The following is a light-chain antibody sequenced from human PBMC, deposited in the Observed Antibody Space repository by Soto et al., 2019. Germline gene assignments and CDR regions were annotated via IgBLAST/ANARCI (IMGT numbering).Light chain of an antibody. CDR2: YIS. J-gene: IGKJ1*01. CDR1: QSAGNF. Sequence: EIVMTHSPATLSVSPGETASLSCRASQSAGNFLAWYQQKPGQAPRLLIYYISTRATGIPARFSGSGSGTEFTLTINSLQSEDFAVYYCQQYNNWPRTFGQGTKVDIK. V-gene: IGKV3D-15*01. CDR3: QQYNNWPRT.